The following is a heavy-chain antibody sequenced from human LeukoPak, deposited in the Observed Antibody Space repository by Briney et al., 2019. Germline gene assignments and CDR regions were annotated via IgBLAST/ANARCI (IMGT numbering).Heavy chain of an antibody. J-gene: IGHJ5*02. CDR1: EFTFSNYA. V-gene: IGHV3-23*01. CDR2: ISGGGGRT. Sequence: GGSLRLSCAASEFTFSNYAMNWVRQAPGKGLEWVSGISGGGGRTYYADSVKGRFTISRDNSKNTLYLQMDSLRAEDTALYYCAKGSGINHYHWIDPWGQGTLVTVSS. D-gene: IGHD1-14*01. CDR3: AKGSGINHYHWIDP.